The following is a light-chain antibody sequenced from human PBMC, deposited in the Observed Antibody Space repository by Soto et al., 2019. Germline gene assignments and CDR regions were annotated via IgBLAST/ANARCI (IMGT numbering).Light chain of an antibody. Sequence: DIQMTQSPSTLSASVGDRVTITCRASQSISSWLAWYQQKPGKAPKLLIYDASSLESGVPSRFSGSGSGTEFTLTISSLQPDDFATYYCQQYNSYVFGPGTTVDV. CDR3: QQYNSYV. J-gene: IGKJ3*01. CDR1: QSISSW. CDR2: DAS. V-gene: IGKV1-5*01.